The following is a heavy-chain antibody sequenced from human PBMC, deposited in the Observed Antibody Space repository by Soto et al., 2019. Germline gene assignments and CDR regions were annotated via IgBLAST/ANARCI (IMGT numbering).Heavy chain of an antibody. D-gene: IGHD6-19*01. CDR1: GYIFTSYW. CDR2: IYPGDSDT. CDR3: ASYSSGWYNYFDY. V-gene: IGHV5-51*01. J-gene: IGHJ4*02. Sequence: GESLKISCNGSGYIFTSYWIGWVRQMPGKGLEWMGIIYPGDSDTRYSPSFQGQVTISADKSISTAYLQWSSLKASDTAMYYCASYSSGWYNYFDYWGQGTLVTVSS.